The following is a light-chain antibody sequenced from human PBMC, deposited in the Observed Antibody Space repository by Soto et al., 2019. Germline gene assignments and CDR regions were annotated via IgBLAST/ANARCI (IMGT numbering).Light chain of an antibody. CDR1: SSNIGSNT. CDR3: AAWDDSLNGRV. V-gene: IGLV1-44*01. J-gene: IGLJ2*01. Sequence: QSVLTQPPSASGTPGQRVTISCSGSSSNIGSNTVNWYRQPPGTAPKLLIYGNNHRPSGVPDRFSGSKSGASASLAISGLQSEDETDYYCAAWDDSLNGRVFGGGTKLTVL. CDR2: GNN.